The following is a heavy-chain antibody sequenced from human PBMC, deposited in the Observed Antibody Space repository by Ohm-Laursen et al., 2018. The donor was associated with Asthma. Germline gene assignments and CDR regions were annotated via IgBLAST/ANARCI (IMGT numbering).Heavy chain of an antibody. CDR2: ISTASTFI. V-gene: IGHV3-21*01. J-gene: IGHJ1*01. CDR3: ARIGPEWELPGREYSLHH. Sequence: GSLRLSYSASGYTFSRYSIHWVRQVPGKGLEWVASISTASTFIYYADSVRGRFTTSRDNAKNSVYLQMNSLRAEDTALYYCARIGPEWELPGREYSLHHWGQGTQVTVSS. D-gene: IGHD1-26*01. CDR1: GYTFSRYS.